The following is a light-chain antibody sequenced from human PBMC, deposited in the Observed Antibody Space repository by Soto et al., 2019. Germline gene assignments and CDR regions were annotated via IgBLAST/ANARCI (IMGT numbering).Light chain of an antibody. CDR3: QSYDSSLSGVL. J-gene: IGLJ2*01. V-gene: IGLV1-40*01. Sequence: QPVLTQPPSVSGAPGQRVTISCTGSSSNIESPFDVHWYRQLPGTAPKLLIYGNINRPSGVPDRFSGSKSGTSASLTITGLQAEDEAEYYCQSYDSSLSGVLFGGGTQLTVL. CDR1: SSNIESPFD. CDR2: GNI.